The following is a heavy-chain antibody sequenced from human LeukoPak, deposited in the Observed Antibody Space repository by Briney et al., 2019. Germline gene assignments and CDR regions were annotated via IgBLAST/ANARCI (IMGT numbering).Heavy chain of an antibody. Sequence: PSETLSLTCAVSGGSFSGYYWSWIRQPPGKGLEWIGEINHSGSTNYNPSLQSRVTISVDTSKNQFSLKLSSVTAADTAVYYCARGLREYEHWGQGTLVTVSS. CDR3: ARGLREYEH. CDR2: INHSGST. CDR1: GGSFSGYY. D-gene: IGHD3-10*01. J-gene: IGHJ4*02. V-gene: IGHV4-34*01.